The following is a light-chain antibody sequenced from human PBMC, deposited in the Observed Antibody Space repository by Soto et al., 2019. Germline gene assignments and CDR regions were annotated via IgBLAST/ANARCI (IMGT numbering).Light chain of an antibody. CDR3: HKHNSYQLT. Sequence: DIQITQSPSPLSASVGDRVTITCRARQSITKRLAWYQYKAVKAPKPLLYDTSTLHSGAASRFRGSGSGTQFPLTITRLQRDEFSPQLCHKHNSYQLTPGRGNQVDIK. V-gene: IGKV1-5*01. CDR2: DTS. J-gene: IGKJ4*02. CDR1: QSITKR.